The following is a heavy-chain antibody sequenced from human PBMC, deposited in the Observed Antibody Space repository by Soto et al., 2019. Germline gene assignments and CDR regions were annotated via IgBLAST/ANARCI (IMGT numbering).Heavy chain of an antibody. D-gene: IGHD6-19*01. J-gene: IGHJ5*02. Sequence: GGSLRLSCAASGSTFSSYAMSWVRQAPGKGLEWVSAISGSGGSTYYADSVKGRFTISRDNSKNTLYLQMNSLRAEDTAVYYCAIRHSGGPWFDPWGQGTLVTVSS. CDR3: AIRHSGGPWFDP. V-gene: IGHV3-23*01. CDR1: GSTFSSYA. CDR2: ISGSGGST.